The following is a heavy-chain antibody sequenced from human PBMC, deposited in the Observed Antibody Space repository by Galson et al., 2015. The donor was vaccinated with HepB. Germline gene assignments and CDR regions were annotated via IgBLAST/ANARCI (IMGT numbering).Heavy chain of an antibody. CDR3: ARDSDSSGYYPEY. J-gene: IGHJ4*02. CDR1: GFTFSSYA. V-gene: IGHV3-64*01. D-gene: IGHD3-22*01. CDR2: ISSNGGST. Sequence: SLRLSCAASGFTFSSYAMHWVRQAPGKGLEYVSAISSNGGSTYYANSVKGRFTISRDNSKNTLYLQMGSLRAGDMAVYYCARDSDSSGYYPEYWGQGTLVTVSS.